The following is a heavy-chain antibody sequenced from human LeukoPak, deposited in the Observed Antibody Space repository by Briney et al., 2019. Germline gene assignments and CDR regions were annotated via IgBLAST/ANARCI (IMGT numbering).Heavy chain of an antibody. V-gene: IGHV4-61*02. CDR2: ISTSGST. CDR1: GGSISSGTNY. CDR3: ARDSTKGYFQH. J-gene: IGHJ1*01. Sequence: SETLSLTCTVSGGSISSGTNYWSWIRQPAGKGLEWIGRISTSGSTNYNPSLKSRVTMSVDTSKNQFSLNLSSVTAADTAVYYCARDSTKGYFQHWGRGTLVTVSS.